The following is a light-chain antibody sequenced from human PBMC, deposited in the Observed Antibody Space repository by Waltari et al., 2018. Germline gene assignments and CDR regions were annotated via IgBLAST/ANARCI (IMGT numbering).Light chain of an antibody. CDR1: QSISSW. CDR2: DAS. CDR3: QQYNSYSWT. J-gene: IGKJ1*01. Sequence: DIQMTQSPSTLSASIGDRVTITCRASQSISSWLAWYQQKPGKVPKHLIDDASSLESGVPSRFSGSGSGTEFTLTISSLQPDDFATYYCQQYNSYSWTFGQGTKVEIK. V-gene: IGKV1-5*01.